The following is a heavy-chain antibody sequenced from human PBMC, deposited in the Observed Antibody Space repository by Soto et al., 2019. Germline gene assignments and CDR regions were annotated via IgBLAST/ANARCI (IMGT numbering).Heavy chain of an antibody. Sequence: SETLSLTCAVNGGPISDYCWSWIRQPPGKGLEWIGEINPRGSTNFNPSLKSRVTISVDTPRNEVSLKLTSVTAADTAVYYCARTRVAATGAVGSWGQGTLVTVSS. V-gene: IGHV4-34*01. J-gene: IGHJ5*02. CDR2: INPRGST. D-gene: IGHD6-13*01. CDR3: ARTRVAATGAVGS. CDR1: GGPISDYC.